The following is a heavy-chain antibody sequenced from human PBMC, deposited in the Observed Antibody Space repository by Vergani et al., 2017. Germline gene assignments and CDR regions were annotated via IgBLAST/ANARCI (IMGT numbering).Heavy chain of an antibody. CDR3: ARGPRGSTSRNWFDP. D-gene: IGHD2-2*01. CDR1: GYTFTGYY. V-gene: IGHV1-2*02. J-gene: IGHJ5*02. Sequence: QVQLVQSGAEVKKPGASVKVSCKASGYTFTGYYIHWVRQAPGQGLEWMGWINPNSGGTNYAQKFQGRVTMSRDTSIRTAYMELSRLRSDDTAVYYCARGPRGSTSRNWFDPWGQGTLVTVSS. CDR2: INPNSGGT.